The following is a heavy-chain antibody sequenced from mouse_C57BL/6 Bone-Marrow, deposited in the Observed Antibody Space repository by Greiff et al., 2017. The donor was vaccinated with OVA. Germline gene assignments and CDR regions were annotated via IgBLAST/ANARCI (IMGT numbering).Heavy chain of an antibody. Sequence: EVMLVESGGDLVKPGGSLKLSCAASGFTFSSYGMSWVRQTPDKRLEWVATISSGGSYTYYPDSVKGRFTISRDNDKNTLYLQMSSLKSEDTAMYYCARRDGYYWFAYWGQGTLVTVSA. CDR2: ISSGGSYT. V-gene: IGHV5-6*02. CDR3: ARRDGYYWFAY. D-gene: IGHD2-3*01. J-gene: IGHJ3*01. CDR1: GFTFSSYG.